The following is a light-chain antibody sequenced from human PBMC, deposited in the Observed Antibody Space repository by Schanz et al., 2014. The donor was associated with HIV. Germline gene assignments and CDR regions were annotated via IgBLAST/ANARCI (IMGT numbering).Light chain of an antibody. CDR3: CSYAGSSTPYV. CDR2: DVT. Sequence: QSVLTQPASVSGSPGQSITLSCTGTNSDIGTYNYVSWYQQHPGKAPKLLIFDVTNRPSGISNRFSGSKSGNTASLTISGLQSEDEADYYCCSYAGSSTPYVFGAGTKLTVL. J-gene: IGLJ1*01. CDR1: NSDIGTYNY. V-gene: IGLV2-23*02.